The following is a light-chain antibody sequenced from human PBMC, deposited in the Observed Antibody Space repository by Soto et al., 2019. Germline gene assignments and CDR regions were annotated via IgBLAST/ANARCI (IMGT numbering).Light chain of an antibody. CDR1: SSNIGAGYD. V-gene: IGLV1-40*01. J-gene: IGLJ1*01. CDR2: GNT. Sequence: SVLTQPPSVSGAPGQRVTISCNGSSSNIGAGYDVHWYQQRPGTAPKLLIFGNTNRPSGVPDRFSGSKSGTSASLAITALQAEDEGDYYCHSYDSTLSSRYVFGSGTKDTV. CDR3: HSYDSTLSSRYV.